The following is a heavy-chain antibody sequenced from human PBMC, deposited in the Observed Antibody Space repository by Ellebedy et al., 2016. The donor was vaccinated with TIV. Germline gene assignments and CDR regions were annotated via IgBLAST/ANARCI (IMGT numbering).Heavy chain of an antibody. CDR3: APRAIRAPN. D-gene: IGHD1-26*01. J-gene: IGHJ4*02. Sequence: GGSLRLSXAASAFTFSGSAMSWVRQAPGKGLEWVSLIYSRGDTAYADSVKGRFTISRDSSKNTLYLQMNSLRADDTAVYYCAPRAIRAPNWGQGTLVTVSS. CDR2: IYSRGDT. CDR1: AFTFSGSA. V-gene: IGHV3-23*03.